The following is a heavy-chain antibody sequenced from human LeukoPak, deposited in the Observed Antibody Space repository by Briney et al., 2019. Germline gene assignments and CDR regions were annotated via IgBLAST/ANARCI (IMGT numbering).Heavy chain of an antibody. Sequence: ASVKVSCKASGYTFTNYTLNWVRQAPGQGLEWMGWIDTNTGNPTYAQGFIGRFVFSLDTSVTTAYLQISSLKAEDTAVYYCARDEGYCSRTSCYGASKGMDVWGQGTAVIVSS. CDR1: GYTFTNYT. V-gene: IGHV7-4-1*02. D-gene: IGHD2-2*01. J-gene: IGHJ6*02. CDR2: IDTNTGNP. CDR3: ARDEGYCSRTSCYGASKGMDV.